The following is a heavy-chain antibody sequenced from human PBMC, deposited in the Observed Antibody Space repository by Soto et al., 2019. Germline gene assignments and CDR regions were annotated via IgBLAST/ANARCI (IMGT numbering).Heavy chain of an antibody. D-gene: IGHD1-1*01. V-gene: IGHV3-30-3*01. CDR2: ISYDGSNK. CDR3: ARESTGTTAFDY. CDR1: GFTFSSYA. Sequence: QVQLVESGGGVVQPGRSLRLSCAASGFTFSSYAMHWVRQAPGKGLEWVAVISYDGSNKYYADSVKGRFTISRDNSKNTLYLQMNSLRAEDTAVYYCARESTGTTAFDYWGQGTLVTVSS. J-gene: IGHJ4*02.